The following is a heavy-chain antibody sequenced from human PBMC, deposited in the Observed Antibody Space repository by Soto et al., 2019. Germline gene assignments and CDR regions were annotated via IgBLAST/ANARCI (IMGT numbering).Heavy chain of an antibody. CDR1: GASISSGDDY. Sequence: SETLALTCTVSGASISSGDDYWSWIRQPPGKGLEWIGSIYYSGRTYYNPSLKSRVTISVDTSKNQFSLKLSSVTAADTAVYYCAIPDYYGSGSYLNNWFDPWGQGTLVTVSS. J-gene: IGHJ5*02. CDR2: IYYSGRT. CDR3: AIPDYYGSGSYLNNWFDP. D-gene: IGHD3-10*01. V-gene: IGHV4-39*01.